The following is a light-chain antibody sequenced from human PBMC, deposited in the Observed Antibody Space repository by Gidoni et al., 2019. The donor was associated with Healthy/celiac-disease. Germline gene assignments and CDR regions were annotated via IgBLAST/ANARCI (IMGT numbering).Light chain of an antibody. CDR1: QRVSSY. CDR3: QQRSNWPLT. CDR2: DAS. Sequence: EIVLTQSPATLSLSPGERATLSCRASQRVSSYLAWYQQKPGQAPRLLIYDASNRATGIPARFSGSGSGTDFTLTIRSLEPEDFAVYYCQQRSNWPLTFGGXTKVEIK. V-gene: IGKV3-11*01. J-gene: IGKJ4*01.